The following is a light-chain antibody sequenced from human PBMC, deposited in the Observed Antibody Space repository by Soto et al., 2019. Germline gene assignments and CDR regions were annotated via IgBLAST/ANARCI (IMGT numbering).Light chain of an antibody. CDR2: AAS. CDR3: QQSYSTPWT. V-gene: IGKV1-39*01. Sequence: DIQMTQSPSSLSASVGDRVTITCRASQSISSYLNWYQQKPGKAHKLLIYAASSLQSGVPSRLSGSGSGTDFTLTISSLQPEDFATYYCQQSYSTPWTFGQGTKVEIK. CDR1: QSISSY. J-gene: IGKJ1*01.